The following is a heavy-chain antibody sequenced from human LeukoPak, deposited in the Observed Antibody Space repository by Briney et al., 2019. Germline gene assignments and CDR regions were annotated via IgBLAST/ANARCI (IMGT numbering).Heavy chain of an antibody. Sequence: GGSLRLSCAASGFTFSSAAMTWVRQAPGMGLEWVSTITGSDDATYYSDSVKGRFTISRDFSRTTVHLQLNSLRAEDTAIYYCAKGPPLYSGYHPDSWGQGTLVTVSS. D-gene: IGHD5-12*01. J-gene: IGHJ4*02. CDR2: ITGSDDAT. CDR1: GFTFSSAA. CDR3: AKGPPLYSGYHPDS. V-gene: IGHV3-23*01.